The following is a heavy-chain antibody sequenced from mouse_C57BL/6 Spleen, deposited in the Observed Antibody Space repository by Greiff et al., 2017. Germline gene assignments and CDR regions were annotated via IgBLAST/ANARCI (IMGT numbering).Heavy chain of an antibody. CDR2: IDPETGGT. V-gene: IGHV1-15*01. CDR3: TSYDGSSPWFAY. D-gene: IGHD1-1*01. Sequence: VQLQQSGAELVRPGASVTLSCKASGYTFTDYEMHWVKQTPVHGLEWIGAIDPETGGTAYNQKFKGKAILTADKSSSTAYMELRSLTSEDSAVYYCTSYDGSSPWFAYWGQGTLVTVSA. CDR1: GYTFTDYE. J-gene: IGHJ3*01.